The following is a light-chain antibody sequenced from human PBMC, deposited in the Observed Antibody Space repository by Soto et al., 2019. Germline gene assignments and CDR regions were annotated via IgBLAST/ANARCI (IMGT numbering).Light chain of an antibody. V-gene: IGKV1-13*02. Sequence: AIQLTQSPSSLSASVGDRVSSTYRASQGISSALAWYQHKPGKPPKILIYDASSLQSGVPSRFSGSESGTECDLNISILQPADFATYYCQQLKSYPFTFGQGTRREIQ. CDR1: QGISSA. CDR2: DAS. J-gene: IGKJ5*01. CDR3: QQLKSYPFT.